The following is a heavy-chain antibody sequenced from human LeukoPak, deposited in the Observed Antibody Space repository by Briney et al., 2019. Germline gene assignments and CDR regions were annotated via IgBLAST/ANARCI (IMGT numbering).Heavy chain of an antibody. V-gene: IGHV4-30-4*08. Sequence: PSETLSLTCTVSGGSISSGDYYWSWIRQPPGKGLEWIGYIYYSGSTYYNPSLKSRVTISVDTSKNQFSLKLSSVTAADTAVYYCAREHPDRYNWNYFDYWGQGTLVTVSS. CDR3: AREHPDRYNWNYFDY. CDR2: IYYSGST. J-gene: IGHJ4*02. D-gene: IGHD1-20*01. CDR1: GGSISSGDYY.